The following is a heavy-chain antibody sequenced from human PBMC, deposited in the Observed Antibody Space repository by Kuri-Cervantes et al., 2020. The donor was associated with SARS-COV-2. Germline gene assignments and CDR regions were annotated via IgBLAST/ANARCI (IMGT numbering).Heavy chain of an antibody. Sequence: ASVKVSCKASGYTFTDRYIHWVRQAPGQGLEWMGRIKPNNGDTEYAQNFQGRVTTTRDTFSTTVYMELNSLRFDDTAVYYCARGMGHRQRYSGSYLAAFDIWGQGTMVTVSS. D-gene: IGHD1-26*01. CDR3: ARGMGHRQRYSGSYLAAFDI. J-gene: IGHJ3*02. CDR2: IKPNNGDT. CDR1: GYTFTDRY. V-gene: IGHV1-2*02.